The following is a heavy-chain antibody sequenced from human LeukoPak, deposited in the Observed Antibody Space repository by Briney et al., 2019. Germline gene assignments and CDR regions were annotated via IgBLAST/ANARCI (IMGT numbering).Heavy chain of an antibody. D-gene: IGHD5-12*01. CDR3: ASNIVARLYAFDI. Sequence: GGSLRLSCAASGFTFSSYWMSWVRQAPGKGLEWVSSISSSSSYIYYADSVKGRFTISRDNAKNSLYLQMNSLRAEDTAVYYCASNIVARLYAFDIWGQGTMVTVSS. CDR2: ISSSSSYI. J-gene: IGHJ3*02. V-gene: IGHV3-21*01. CDR1: GFTFSSYW.